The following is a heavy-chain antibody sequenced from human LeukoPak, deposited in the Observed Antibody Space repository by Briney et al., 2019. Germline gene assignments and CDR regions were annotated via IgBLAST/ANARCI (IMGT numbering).Heavy chain of an antibody. J-gene: IGHJ1*01. CDR2: ISTYTGDT. Sequence: ASVKVSCRASGYSFTTYGINWVRQAPGQGLEWMGWISTYTGDTKYVQKLQGRVSMTTDTSTSTAHMELRSLRSDDTAVYYCARGYHFDTSGYPVSEYFQHWGQGTLVTVSP. CDR1: GYSFTTYG. V-gene: IGHV1-18*01. D-gene: IGHD3-22*01. CDR3: ARGYHFDTSGYPVSEYFQH.